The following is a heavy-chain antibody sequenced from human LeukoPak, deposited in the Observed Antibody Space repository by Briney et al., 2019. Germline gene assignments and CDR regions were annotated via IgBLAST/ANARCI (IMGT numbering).Heavy chain of an antibody. CDR3: ARGSYYSDNSDPLV. J-gene: IGHJ6*02. CDR1: GFIFSNYG. V-gene: IGHV3-33*01. CDR2: IWDDGGNK. Sequence: GGSLRLSCAASGFIFSNYGMHWVRQAPGKGLEWVAVIWDDGGNKYYADSVKGRFTISRDNSKNTLYLQMDSLRAEDTAVYYSARGSYYSDNSDPLVWGQGTTVTVSS. D-gene: IGHD3-22*01.